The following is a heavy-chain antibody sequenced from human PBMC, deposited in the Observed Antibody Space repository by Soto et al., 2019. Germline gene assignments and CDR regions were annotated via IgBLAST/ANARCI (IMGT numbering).Heavy chain of an antibody. CDR3: AKGLNSPNGVVGGSNWFDP. J-gene: IGHJ5*02. D-gene: IGHD1-26*01. Sequence: GGSLRLSCAASGFTFDDYAMHWVRQAPGKGLEWVSGISWNSGSIGYADSVKGRFTISRDNAKNSLYLQMNSLRAEDTALYYCAKGLNSPNGVVGGSNWFDPWGQGTLVTVSS. V-gene: IGHV3-9*01. CDR1: GFTFDDYA. CDR2: ISWNSGSI.